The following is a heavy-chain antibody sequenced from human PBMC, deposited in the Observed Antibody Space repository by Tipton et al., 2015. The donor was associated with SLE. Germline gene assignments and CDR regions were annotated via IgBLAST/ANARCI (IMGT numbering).Heavy chain of an antibody. CDR3: AGAWQGYCSGGTCYVLDY. CDR2: ISYSVTT. D-gene: IGHD2-15*01. CDR1: GGSISSHY. V-gene: IGHV4-59*11. Sequence: LRLSCTVSGGSISSHYWSWIRQPPGKGLEWIGYISYSVTTNYNPSLKSRVTISVDTSKNQFSLKLRSVTAADTAVYYCAGAWQGYCSGGTCYVLDYWGQGTLVTVSS. J-gene: IGHJ4*02.